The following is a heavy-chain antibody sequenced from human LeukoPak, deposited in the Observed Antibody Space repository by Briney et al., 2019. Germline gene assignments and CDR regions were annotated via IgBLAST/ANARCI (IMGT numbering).Heavy chain of an antibody. CDR2: IYYSGSSNSNT. J-gene: IGHJ4*02. CDR1: GGSISSNY. D-gene: IGHD4-23*01. CDR3: ARHGHYGGNGYYFDY. Sequence: SETLSLTCTVSGGSISSNYWSWIRQPPGKGLEWIGYIYYSGSSNSNTNSNPSLKSRVTISVDTSKNQFSLKLSSVTAADTAVYYCARHGHYGGNGYYFDYWGQGTLVTVSS. V-gene: IGHV4-59*08.